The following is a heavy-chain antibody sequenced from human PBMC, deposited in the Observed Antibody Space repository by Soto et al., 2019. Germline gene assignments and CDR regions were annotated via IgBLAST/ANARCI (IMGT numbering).Heavy chain of an antibody. Sequence: EGQLVESGGGLVQPGGSLKLSCAASGFSFRESAMHWVRHASGKGLEWVGRIRSKGNNYATTYAASVKGRFTISRDDSKNTAYLQMNSLKTEDTAVYYCIRFSRSLSWYFDLWGRGTLVTVSS. V-gene: IGHV3-73*02. D-gene: IGHD3-16*02. CDR2: IRSKGNNYAT. J-gene: IGHJ2*01. CDR3: IRFSRSLSWYFDL. CDR1: GFSFRESA.